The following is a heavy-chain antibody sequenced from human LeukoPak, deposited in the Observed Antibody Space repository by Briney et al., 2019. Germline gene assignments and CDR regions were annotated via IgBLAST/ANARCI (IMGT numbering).Heavy chain of an antibody. CDR1: GYSISSGYY. J-gene: IGHJ4*02. CDR2: IYHSGST. V-gene: IGHV4-38-2*02. D-gene: IGHD5-18*01. CDR3: ARVVDTAMVNNYFDY. Sequence: SETLSLTCTVSGYSISSGYYWGWIRQPPGKGLEWIGSIYHSGSTYYNPSLESRVTISVDTSKSQFSLKLSSVTAADTAVYYCARVVDTAMVNNYFDYWGQGTLVTVSS.